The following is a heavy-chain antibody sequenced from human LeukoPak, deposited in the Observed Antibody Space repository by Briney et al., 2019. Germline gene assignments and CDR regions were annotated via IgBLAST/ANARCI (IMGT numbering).Heavy chain of an antibody. D-gene: IGHD5-12*01. CDR1: GFTFSSYA. CDR2: ISSTGGNT. Sequence: PGGSLRLSCAASGFTFSSYAMSWVRQAPGKGLEWISGISSTGGNTYYADSVQGRFTISRDNSKNTMHLQMNSLRADDTAVYYCATHSGYDFYFDYWGQGTVVTVSS. J-gene: IGHJ4*02. CDR3: ATHSGYDFYFDY. V-gene: IGHV3-23*01.